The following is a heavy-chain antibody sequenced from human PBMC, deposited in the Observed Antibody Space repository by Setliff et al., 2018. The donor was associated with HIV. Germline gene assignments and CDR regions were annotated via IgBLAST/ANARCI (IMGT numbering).Heavy chain of an antibody. CDR3: ARGGGRRAATSSYYYMDV. D-gene: IGHD2-15*01. CDR1: GGSISIGGYY. CDR2: IYHNGST. Sequence: KTSETLSLTCTVSGGSISIGGYYWGWIRQHPGKGLEWIGYIYHNGSTYYNPSLKSRVIISVDTSKNQFSLKLSSVTAADTAVYYCARGGGRRAATSSYYYMDVWGKGTTVTVSS. V-gene: IGHV4-31*03. J-gene: IGHJ6*03.